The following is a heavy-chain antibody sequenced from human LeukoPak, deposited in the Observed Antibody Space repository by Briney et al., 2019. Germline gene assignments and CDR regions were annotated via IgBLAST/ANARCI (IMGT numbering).Heavy chain of an antibody. D-gene: IGHD1-26*01. V-gene: IGHV4-30-2*01. CDR1: GGSITSGGYS. CDR3: ARANIVGSPFDY. J-gene: IGHJ4*02. Sequence: SETLSLTCVVSGGSITSGGYSWNWIRQPPGKALEWIGYIYHSGNTYYNPSLQSRVTISLDRSKNQLSLKLNSVTASDTAVYYCARANIVGSPFDYWGQGTLVTVSS. CDR2: IYHSGNT.